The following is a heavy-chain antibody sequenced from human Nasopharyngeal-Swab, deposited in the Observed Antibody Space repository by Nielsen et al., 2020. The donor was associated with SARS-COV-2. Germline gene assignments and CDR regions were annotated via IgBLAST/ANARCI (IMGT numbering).Heavy chain of an antibody. J-gene: IGHJ5*02. CDR3: ARSPSARKSTIFGVHDTYWFDP. CDR2: ISSSSSTI. D-gene: IGHD3-3*01. Sequence: GESLKISCAASGFTFSSYSMNWVRQAPGMGLEWVSYISSSSSTIYYIDSVKGRFTVSRDNAKNSLYLQMSSLRAEDTAVYYCARSPSARKSTIFGVHDTYWFDPWGQGTLVTVSS. V-gene: IGHV3-48*04. CDR1: GFTFSSYS.